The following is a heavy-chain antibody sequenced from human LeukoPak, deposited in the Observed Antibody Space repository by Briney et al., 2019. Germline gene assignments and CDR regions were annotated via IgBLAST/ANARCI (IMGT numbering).Heavy chain of an antibody. CDR3: ARGRVRYSSGWYAY. D-gene: IGHD6-19*01. CDR1: GFTFSSYS. J-gene: IGHJ4*02. Sequence: GGSLRLSCAASGFTFSSYSMNWVRQAPGKGLEWVSSISSSSSYIYYADSVKGRFTISRDNAKNSLYLQVNSLRAEDTAVYYCARGRVRYSSGWYAYWGQGTLVTVSS. V-gene: IGHV3-21*01. CDR2: ISSSSSYI.